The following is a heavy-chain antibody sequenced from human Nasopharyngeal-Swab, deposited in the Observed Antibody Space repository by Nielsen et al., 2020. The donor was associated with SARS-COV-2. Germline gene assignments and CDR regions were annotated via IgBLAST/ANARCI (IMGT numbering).Heavy chain of an antibody. CDR1: GGSISSGGYY. Sequence: SETLSLTCTVSGGSISSGGYYWSWIRQHPGKGLEWIGYIYYSGSTYYNPSLKSRVTISVDTSKNQFSLKLSSVTAADTAVYCCARGAYSSSWTQIDYYYYGMDVWGQGTTVTVSS. CDR2: IYYSGST. V-gene: IGHV4-31*03. D-gene: IGHD6-13*01. CDR3: ARGAYSSSWTQIDYYYYGMDV. J-gene: IGHJ6*02.